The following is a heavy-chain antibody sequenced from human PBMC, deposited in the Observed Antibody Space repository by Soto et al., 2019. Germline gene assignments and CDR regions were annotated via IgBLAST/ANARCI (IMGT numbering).Heavy chain of an antibody. V-gene: IGHV3-74*01. D-gene: IGHD1-26*01. CDR2: IKNDGSGA. CDR1: GFTFSRYW. J-gene: IGHJ4*02. Sequence: EVPLVESGGGLVQPGGSLRLSCAASGFTFSRYWMQWVRQGPGKGLEWVSRIKNDGSGATYADSVEGRFTISRDNAKNTLYLQMNSLRVEDMAVYYCASDRDGPGGTIDYWGQGNLVTVSS. CDR3: ASDRDGPGGTIDY.